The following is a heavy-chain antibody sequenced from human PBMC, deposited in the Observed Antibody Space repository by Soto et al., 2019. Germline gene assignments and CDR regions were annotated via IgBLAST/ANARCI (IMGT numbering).Heavy chain of an antibody. CDR1: GGTFSSYA. J-gene: IGHJ2*01. CDR2: IIPIFGTA. V-gene: IGHV1-69*12. D-gene: IGHD5-18*01. Sequence: QVQLVQSGAEVKKPGSSVKVSCKASGGTFSSYAISWVRQAPGQGLEWMGGIIPIFGTANYAQKFQGRVTITADEATSTAYRELSSLRAEDTAVYYCARDRRGYSYGYGQGYFDLWGRGTLVTVSS. CDR3: ARDRRGYSYGYGQGYFDL.